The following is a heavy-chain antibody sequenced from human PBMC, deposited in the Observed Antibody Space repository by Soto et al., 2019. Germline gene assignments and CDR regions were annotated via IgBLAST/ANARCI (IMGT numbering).Heavy chain of an antibody. J-gene: IGHJ4*02. CDR3: ARVGTGSYHFDF. D-gene: IGHD1-26*01. CDR2: TNGDGSTT. CDR1: GFTFSSYW. V-gene: IGHV3-74*01. Sequence: EVQLVECGGGLVQPGGSLRLSCAASGFTFSSYWMHWVRQGPGKGLVWVSRTNGDGSTTSYADSVKGRFTISRDNAKNTLYLQMNSLRDEDTAVYYCARVGTGSYHFDFWGQGTLVTVSS.